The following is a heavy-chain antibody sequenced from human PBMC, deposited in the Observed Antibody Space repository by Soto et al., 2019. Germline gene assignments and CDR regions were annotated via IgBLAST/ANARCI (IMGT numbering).Heavy chain of an antibody. J-gene: IGHJ4*02. V-gene: IGHV1-18*01. D-gene: IGHD6-13*01. CDR1: GYTFTSYG. CDR2: NSAYNGNT. CDR3: ARDRVAADQIQVRDDY. Sequence: GASVKVSCKASGYTFTSYGISWVRQAPGQGLEWKGWNSAYNGNTNYAQKLQGRVTMTIDTSTSTAYMELRSLRSDDTAVYYCARDRVAADQIQVRDDYWGQGTLVTVSS.